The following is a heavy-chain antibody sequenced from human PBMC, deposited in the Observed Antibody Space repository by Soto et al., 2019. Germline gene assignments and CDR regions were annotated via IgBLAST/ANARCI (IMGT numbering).Heavy chain of an antibody. J-gene: IGHJ4*02. CDR3: AKDEGQYSSGWYLN. V-gene: IGHV4-4*07. CDR1: GDSINNFY. CDR2: IYSSGST. D-gene: IGHD6-19*01. Sequence: QVQLQESGPGLVKPSETLSLTCTVSGDSINNFYWSWIRQPAGKGLEWIGLIYSSGSTNYNSALASRVTMAVDTSKNQCSMILTSVAAADTAVYYCAKDEGQYSSGWYLNWGQGTLVTVSS.